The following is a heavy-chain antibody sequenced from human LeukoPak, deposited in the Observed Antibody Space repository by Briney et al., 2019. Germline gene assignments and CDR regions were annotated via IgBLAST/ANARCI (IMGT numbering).Heavy chain of an antibody. V-gene: IGHV4-34*01. J-gene: IGHJ5*02. D-gene: IGHD3-3*01. Sequence: SETLSPTCAVYGGSFSGYYWSWIRQPPGKGLEWIGEINHSGSTNYNPSLKSRVTISVDTSKNQFSLKLSSVTAADTAVYYCARGPGNRVRYYDFWSGYYHWGQGTLVTVSS. CDR2: INHSGST. CDR3: ARGPGNRVRYYDFWSGYYH. CDR1: GGSFSGYY.